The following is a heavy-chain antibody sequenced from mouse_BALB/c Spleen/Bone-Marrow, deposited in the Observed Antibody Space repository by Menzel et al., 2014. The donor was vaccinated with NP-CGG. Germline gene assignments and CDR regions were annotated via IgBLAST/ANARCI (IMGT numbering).Heavy chain of an antibody. CDR2: INSNGGST. V-gene: IGHV5-6-3*01. CDR3: ARDSNDY. Sequence: EVHLVESGGGLVQPGGSLKPSCAASGFTFSSYGMSWVRQTPDKRLELVATINSNGGSTYYPDSVKGRFTISRDDAKNTLYLQMSSLKSEDTAMYYCARDSNDYWGQGTTLTVSS. J-gene: IGHJ2*01. CDR1: GFTFSSYG.